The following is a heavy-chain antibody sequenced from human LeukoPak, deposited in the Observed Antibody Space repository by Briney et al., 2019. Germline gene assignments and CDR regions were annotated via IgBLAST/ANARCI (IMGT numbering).Heavy chain of an antibody. D-gene: IGHD1-14*01. CDR3: TRAGILFDY. CDR1: GFTFSGSA. V-gene: IGHV3-73*01. Sequence: GGSLRLSCAASGFTFSGSAMHWVRQASGKGLGWVGRIRSKANSYATVYAASVKGRFTISRDDSKNTAYLQMNSLKTEDTAVYYCTRAGILFDYWGQGTLVTVSS. CDR2: IRSKANSYAT. J-gene: IGHJ4*02.